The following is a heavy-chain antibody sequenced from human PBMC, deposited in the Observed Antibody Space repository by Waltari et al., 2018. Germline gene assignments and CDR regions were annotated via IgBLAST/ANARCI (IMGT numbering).Heavy chain of an antibody. J-gene: IGHJ2*01. CDR3: AASRGVYWYFDF. CDR2: VSWSGATV. D-gene: IGHD3-16*01. V-gene: IGHV3-9*01. Sequence: EVQLVESGGGLVQPGRSLRLSCAASGFDFYDYAMHWVRQVPGKCLEWVSVVSWSGATVGYADSVNGRFAISRDNAKNSLYLQMNSLRVEDTAFYYCAASRGVYWYFDFWGRGTLVSVSS. CDR1: GFDFYDYA.